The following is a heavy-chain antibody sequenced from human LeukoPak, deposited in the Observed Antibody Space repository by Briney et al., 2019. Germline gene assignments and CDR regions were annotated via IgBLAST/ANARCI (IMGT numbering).Heavy chain of an antibody. Sequence: SETLSLTCTVSGASVYSDSYYWSWIRQPPGKGLEWIGYIYYSGSTKYNPSLQCRVTISLDTSKNQFSLNLNSVTAADTAVYYCVREAAAYYYDSSGYYRQTEAFDIWGQGRMVTVSS. CDR3: VREAAAYYYDSSGYYRQTEAFDI. V-gene: IGHV4-61*01. D-gene: IGHD3-22*01. CDR2: IYYSGST. J-gene: IGHJ3*02. CDR1: GASVYSDSYY.